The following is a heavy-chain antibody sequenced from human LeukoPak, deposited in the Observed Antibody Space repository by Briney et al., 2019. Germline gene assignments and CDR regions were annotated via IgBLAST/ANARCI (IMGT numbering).Heavy chain of an antibody. Sequence: GGSLRLSCAASGFTFSDYYMSWIRQAPGKGLEWVSSISSSSSYIYYADSVKGRFTISRDNAKNSLYLQMNSLRAEDTAVYYCARAGTAYNWFDPWGQGTLVTVSS. CDR2: ISSSSSYI. CDR3: ARAGTAYNWFDP. CDR1: GFTFSDYY. D-gene: IGHD1-1*01. J-gene: IGHJ5*02. V-gene: IGHV3-11*06.